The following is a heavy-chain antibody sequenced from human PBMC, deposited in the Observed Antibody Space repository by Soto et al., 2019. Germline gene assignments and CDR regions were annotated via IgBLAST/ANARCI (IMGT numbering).Heavy chain of an antibody. D-gene: IGHD3-22*01. CDR2: INPSGGST. CDR1: GYTFTSYY. Sequence: ASVKVSCKASGYTFTSYYMHWVRQAPGQGLEWMGIINPSGGSTSYAQKFQGRVTMTRDTSTSTVYMELSSLRSEDTAVYYCARARKYYYDSSGYYDYPTTFDYWGQGTLVIVSS. V-gene: IGHV1-46*01. J-gene: IGHJ4*02. CDR3: ARARKYYYDSSGYYDYPTTFDY.